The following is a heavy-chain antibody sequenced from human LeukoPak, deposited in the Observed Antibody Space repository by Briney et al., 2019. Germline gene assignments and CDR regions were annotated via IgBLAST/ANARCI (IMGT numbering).Heavy chain of an antibody. V-gene: IGHV3-74*01. CDR1: GFTFSSYW. J-gene: IGHJ4*02. CDR3: ARDSPLGSGNFLDY. D-gene: IGHD3-10*01. Sequence: GGSLRLSCAASGFTFSSYWMHWVRQAPGKGLVWVSRINSDGSSTIYADSVKGRFTISRDNAKNTLYLQMNSLRAEDTAVYYCARDSPLGSGNFLDYWGQGTLVTVSS. CDR2: INSDGSST.